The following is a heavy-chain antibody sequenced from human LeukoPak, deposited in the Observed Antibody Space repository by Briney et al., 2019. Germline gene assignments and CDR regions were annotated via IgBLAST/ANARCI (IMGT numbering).Heavy chain of an antibody. CDR3: VAMLRGVGY. CDR1: RFTFSDHD. CDR2: TTSKADSYTT. J-gene: IGHJ4*02. V-gene: IGHV3-72*01. Sequence: GGPLRLSCAASRFTFSDHDMDWVRQAPGKGLEWVGRTTSKADSYTTRYAASVKGRFTISRDDSKNSVYLQMNSLKTEAMAVYYCVAMLRGVGYWGQGTLVTVSS. D-gene: IGHD3-10*01.